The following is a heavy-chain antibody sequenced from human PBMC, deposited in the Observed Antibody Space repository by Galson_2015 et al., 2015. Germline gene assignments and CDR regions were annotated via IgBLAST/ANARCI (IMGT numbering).Heavy chain of an antibody. Sequence: SLRLSCAASGFTFSSHWMSWVRQAPGKGLEWVAHIKQDGSEVYYVDFVKGRFTISRDNAKDSLYLQMNSLRAEDTAVYYCARDAGTNVNYNYFDFWGQGTLVTVSS. CDR1: GFTFSSHW. V-gene: IGHV3-7*01. D-gene: IGHD5-24*01. CDR2: IKQDGSEV. J-gene: IGHJ4*02. CDR3: ARDAGTNVNYNYFDF.